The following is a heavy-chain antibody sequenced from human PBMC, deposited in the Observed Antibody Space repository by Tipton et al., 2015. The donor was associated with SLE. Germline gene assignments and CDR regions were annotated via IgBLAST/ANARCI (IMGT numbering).Heavy chain of an antibody. CDR2: ISGSGGST. Sequence: SLRLSCAASGFTFSSYAMSWVRQAPGKGLEWVSAISGSGGSTYYGDSVKGRFTISRDNSKNALYLQINSLRAEDTGVYYCAKDRLLWFGETVDYWGQGTLVTVSS. CDR1: GFTFSSYA. V-gene: IGHV3-23*01. D-gene: IGHD3-10*01. CDR3: AKDRLLWFGETVDY. J-gene: IGHJ4*02.